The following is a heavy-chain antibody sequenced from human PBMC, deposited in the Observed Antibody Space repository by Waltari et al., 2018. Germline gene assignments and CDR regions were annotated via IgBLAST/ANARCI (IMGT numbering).Heavy chain of an antibody. CDR1: VGSIRSSSDY. D-gene: IGHD4-4*01. V-gene: IGHV4-39*01. Sequence: QLQLQESGPGLVKPSETLSLTCTVSVGSIRSSSDYWGWIRQPPGKGLEWIGSIYYSGCTYYNPSHKIRGTIAVDTSKNQCSLKLSSVTAADTAVYYCSRSRARRNYVPPDYHSYMDVWRKGTTVTVSS. CDR3: SRSRARRNYVPPDYHSYMDV. CDR2: IYYSGCT. J-gene: IGHJ6*03.